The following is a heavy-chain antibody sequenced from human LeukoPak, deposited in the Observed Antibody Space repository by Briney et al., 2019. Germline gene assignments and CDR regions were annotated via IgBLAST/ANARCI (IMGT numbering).Heavy chain of an antibody. CDR2: ISSSSSYI. J-gene: IGHJ1*01. D-gene: IGHD2-15*01. CDR3: ARDMRYCSGGSCYFQH. V-gene: IGHV3-21*01. Sequence: PGGSLRLSCAASGFTFSSYSMNWVRQAPGKGLEWVSSISSSSSYIYYADSVKGRFTISRDNAKNSLYLQMNSLRAEDTAVYYCARDMRYCSGGSCYFQHWGQGTLVTVSS. CDR1: GFTFSSYS.